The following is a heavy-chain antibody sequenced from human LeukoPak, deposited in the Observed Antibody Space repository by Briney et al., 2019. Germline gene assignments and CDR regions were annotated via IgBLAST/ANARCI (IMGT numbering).Heavy chain of an antibody. CDR1: GFTFSSYA. Sequence: GGSLRLSCVGSGFTFSSYAMSWVRQAPGKGLEWVSVISGSGGSTYYAESVKGRFTISRDNAKNSLYLQMNSLRAEDTAVYYCAREEQPRYFDYWGQGTLVTVSS. J-gene: IGHJ4*02. V-gene: IGHV3-23*01. D-gene: IGHD6-13*01. CDR3: AREEQPRYFDY. CDR2: ISGSGGST.